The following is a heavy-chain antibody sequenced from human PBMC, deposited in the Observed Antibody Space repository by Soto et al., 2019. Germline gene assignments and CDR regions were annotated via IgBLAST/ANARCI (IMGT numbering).Heavy chain of an antibody. Sequence: SETLSITCTVSGGSISSYYWSWIRQPPGKGLEWIGYIYYSGSTNYNPSLKSRVTISVDTSKNQFSLKLSSVTAADTAVYYCAGSSFWSGYYTYWFDPWGRGTLVTVSS. CDR3: AGSSFWSGYYTYWFDP. D-gene: IGHD3-3*01. CDR2: IYYSGST. V-gene: IGHV4-59*01. CDR1: GGSISSYY. J-gene: IGHJ5*02.